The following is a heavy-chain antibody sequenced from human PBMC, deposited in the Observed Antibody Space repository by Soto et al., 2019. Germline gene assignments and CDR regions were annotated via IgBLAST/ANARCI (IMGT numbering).Heavy chain of an antibody. CDR3: ARVTTTGLDN. V-gene: IGHV3-74*03. CDR1: GFTFSSDW. D-gene: IGHD4-17*01. CDR2: INSDGTDI. J-gene: IGHJ4*02. Sequence: EVNLVESGGGSVQPGGSLRLSCVASGFTFSSDWMHWVRQAPGRGLVWVSRINSDGTDITYADLVKGRFTISRDNAKNTLYLQMNNLRAEDTAVYYCARVTTTGLDNWGQGTLVTVSS.